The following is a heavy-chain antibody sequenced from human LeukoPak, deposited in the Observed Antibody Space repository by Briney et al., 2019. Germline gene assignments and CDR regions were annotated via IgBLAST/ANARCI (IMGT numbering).Heavy chain of an antibody. CDR1: GFTFSNYW. CDR3: AKDVPAAYFDY. J-gene: IGHJ4*02. CDR2: IKQNGTEK. Sequence: GGSLRLSCAASGFTFSNYWMTWVRQAPGKGLEWVANIKQNGTEKNYVDSVKGRFTISRDNAKNTLYLQMNSLRAEDTAVYYCAKDVPAAYFDYWGQGTLVTVSS. D-gene: IGHD2-2*01. V-gene: IGHV3-7*01.